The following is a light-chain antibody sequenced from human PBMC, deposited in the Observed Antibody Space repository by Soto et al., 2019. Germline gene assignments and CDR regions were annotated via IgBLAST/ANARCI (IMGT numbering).Light chain of an antibody. Sequence: DIHMTQSPSTLSASVGDRVTITCRASQSITDWLAWYQQKPGKAPKFLIYKASNLEGGVPPRFSGSGSGTEFTLTLSSVQPDDFATYYCQYWDDYSWTFGQGTKVEIK. V-gene: IGKV1-5*03. J-gene: IGKJ1*01. CDR2: KAS. CDR3: QYWDDYSWT. CDR1: QSITDW.